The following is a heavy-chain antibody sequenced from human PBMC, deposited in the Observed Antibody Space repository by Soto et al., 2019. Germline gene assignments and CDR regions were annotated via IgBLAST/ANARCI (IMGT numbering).Heavy chain of an antibody. CDR1: GGSFSGYY. J-gene: IGHJ4*02. D-gene: IGHD6-13*01. V-gene: IGHV4-34*01. Sequence: PSETLSLTCAVYGGSFSGYYWSWIRQPPGKGLEWIGEINHSGSTNYNPSLKSRVTISVDTSKNQFSLKLSSVTAADTAVYYCARGRYRRTWQYTYGDYFDYWGQGTLVTVSS. CDR3: ARGRYRRTWQYTYGDYFDY. CDR2: INHSGST.